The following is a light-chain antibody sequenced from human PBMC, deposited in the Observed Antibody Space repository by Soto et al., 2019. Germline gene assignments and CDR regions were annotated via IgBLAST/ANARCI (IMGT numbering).Light chain of an antibody. J-gene: IGKJ5*01. CDR1: RSVSSNY. CDR2: AVS. CDR3: QQYRPSPAIS. Sequence: VLTQSPGTLSLSPGERATLSWGASRSVSSNYLGWYQQKPGQAPRLLIYAVSTRATGIPDRFSGSGSGTDFTLTISGLEPEGSALYFCQQYRPSPAISFGQGTRLEIK. V-gene: IGKV3-20*01.